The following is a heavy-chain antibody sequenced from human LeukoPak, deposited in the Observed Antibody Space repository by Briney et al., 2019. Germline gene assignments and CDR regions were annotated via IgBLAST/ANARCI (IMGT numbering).Heavy chain of an antibody. CDR1: GGSFSGYY. Sequence: SETLSLTCAVYGGSFSGYYWSWIRQPPGKGLEWIGEINHSGSTNYNPSLKSRVTISVDTSKNQFSLKLSSVTAADTAVYYCARRRYYGSGSLTRFDYWGQGTLVTVSS. CDR2: INHSGST. CDR3: ARRRYYGSGSLTRFDY. V-gene: IGHV4-34*01. D-gene: IGHD3-10*01. J-gene: IGHJ4*02.